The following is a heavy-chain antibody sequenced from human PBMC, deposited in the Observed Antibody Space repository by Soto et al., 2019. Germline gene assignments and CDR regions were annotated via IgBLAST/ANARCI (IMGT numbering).Heavy chain of an antibody. CDR3: ARVRGSSWLDYYMDV. CDR2: INAGNGNT. Sequence: ASGKVSCKASGYTFTSYAMHWVGQAPGQRLEWMGWINAGNGNTKYSQKFQGRVTITRDTSASTAYMELSSLRSEDTAVYYCARVRGSSWLDYYMDVWGKGTTVTVSS. V-gene: IGHV1-3*01. CDR1: GYTFTSYA. J-gene: IGHJ6*03. D-gene: IGHD6-13*01.